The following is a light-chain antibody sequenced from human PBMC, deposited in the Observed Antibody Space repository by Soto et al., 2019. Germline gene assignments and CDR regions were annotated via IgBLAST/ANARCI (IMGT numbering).Light chain of an antibody. V-gene: IGKV1-5*03. CDR2: KAS. CDR1: QSISTS. J-gene: IGKJ1*01. Sequence: DSPLNQSPSTLSASVGDRVTITCRASQSISTSLAWHQQKPGKAPKLLISKASSLESGVPSRFSGSGSGTEFTLTISSLQPDDFATYYCQQYNSYRAFGQGTKVDI. CDR3: QQYNSYRA.